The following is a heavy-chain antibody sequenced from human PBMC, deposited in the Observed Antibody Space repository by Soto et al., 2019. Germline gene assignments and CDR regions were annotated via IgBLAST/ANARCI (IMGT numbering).Heavy chain of an antibody. D-gene: IGHD2-15*01. Sequence: QVPLVQSGAEVKKPGASVKVSCKASGYTFTGYYMHWVRQAPGQGLEWMGWINPNSGGTNYAQKFQGRVTMTRDTSISTAYMELSRLRSDDTAVYYCAREGCSGGSCYSLDYWGQGTLVTVSS. CDR1: GYTFTGYY. CDR2: INPNSGGT. J-gene: IGHJ4*02. CDR3: AREGCSGGSCYSLDY. V-gene: IGHV1-2*02.